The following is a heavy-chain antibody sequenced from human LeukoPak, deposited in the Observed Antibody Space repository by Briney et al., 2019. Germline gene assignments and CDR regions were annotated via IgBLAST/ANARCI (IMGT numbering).Heavy chain of an antibody. V-gene: IGHV4-59*01. D-gene: IGHD3-3*01. J-gene: IGHJ6*02. CDR3: ARDLDYDFWSGDFYYYGMDV. CDR1: GGSISSYY. Sequence: SETLSLTCTVSGGSISSYYWSWIRQPPGKGLEWIGYIYYSGSTNYNPSLKSRVTISVDTSKNQFSLKLSSVTAADTAVYYCARDLDYDFWSGDFYYYGMDVWGQGTTVTVSS. CDR2: IYYSGST.